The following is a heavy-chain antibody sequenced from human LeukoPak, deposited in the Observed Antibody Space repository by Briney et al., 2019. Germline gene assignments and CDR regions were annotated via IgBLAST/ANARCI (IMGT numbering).Heavy chain of an antibody. CDR3: ARHRSGWSNHYFDY. CDR2: IFFSGST. J-gene: IGHJ4*02. CDR1: GGSITNYY. D-gene: IGHD6-19*01. V-gene: IGHV4-59*08. Sequence: SETLSLTCTVSGGSITNYYWSWIRQPPGKALEWIGYIFFSGSTNYNPSLKSRVTISVDTSKNQFSLKLRSVTAADTAVYYCARHRSGWSNHYFDYWGQGTLVTVSS.